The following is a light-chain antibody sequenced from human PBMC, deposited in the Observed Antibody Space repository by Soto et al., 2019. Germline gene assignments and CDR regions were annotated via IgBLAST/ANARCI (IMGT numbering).Light chain of an antibody. CDR2: DAS. CDR1: QSVSYY. CDR3: QQYNSYLYT. Sequence: EIVLTQPPGTLSLSPGERATLSCRASQSVSYYLAWYQQKPGQAPRLLIYDASNRATGIPDRFSGSGSGTDFTLTISSLQPDDFATYYCQQYNSYLYTFGQGTKVDIK. J-gene: IGKJ2*01. V-gene: IGKV3-11*01.